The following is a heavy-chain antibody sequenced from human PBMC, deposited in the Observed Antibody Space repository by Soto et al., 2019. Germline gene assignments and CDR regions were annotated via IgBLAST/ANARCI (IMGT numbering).Heavy chain of an antibody. V-gene: IGHV1-18*01. Sequence: EASVKVSCKASGYTFTSYGISWVRQAPGQGLEWMGWISAYNGNTNYAQKLQGRVTMTTDTSTSTAYMELRSLRSDDTAVYYCARSSYGSGSRYYMDVWGKGTTVTVSS. CDR2: ISAYNGNT. J-gene: IGHJ6*03. CDR3: ARSSYGSGSRYYMDV. D-gene: IGHD3-10*01. CDR1: GYTFTSYG.